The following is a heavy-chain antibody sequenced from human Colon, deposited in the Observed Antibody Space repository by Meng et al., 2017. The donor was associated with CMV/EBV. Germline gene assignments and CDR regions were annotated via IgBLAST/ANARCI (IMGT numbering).Heavy chain of an antibody. CDR1: GFMFSTYW. D-gene: IGHD2-2*01. V-gene: IGHV3-7*01. Sequence: GSLKISCAGSGFMFSTYWMMWFRQAPGKGLEWVANINQDGTRKHYVDSVEGRFTISRDNGKNSLYLQMNSLRAEDTALYYCARDLDIVVGSIITDDALDIWGQGTMVTVSS. J-gene: IGHJ3*02. CDR2: INQDGTRK. CDR3: ARDLDIVVGSIITDDALDI.